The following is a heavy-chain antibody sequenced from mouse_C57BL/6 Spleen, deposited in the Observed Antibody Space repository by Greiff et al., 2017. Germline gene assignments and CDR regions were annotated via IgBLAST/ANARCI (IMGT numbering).Heavy chain of an antibody. Sequence: QVQLQQSGAELVRPGASVTLSCKASGYTFTDYEMHWVKQTPVHGLEWIGAIDPETGGTAYNQKFQGKAILTADKSSSTAYMELRSLTSEDSAVYYCTRIYYGNYGAYWGQGTLVTVSA. D-gene: IGHD2-1*01. V-gene: IGHV1-15*01. CDR2: IDPETGGT. CDR1: GYTFTDYE. J-gene: IGHJ3*01. CDR3: TRIYYGNYGAY.